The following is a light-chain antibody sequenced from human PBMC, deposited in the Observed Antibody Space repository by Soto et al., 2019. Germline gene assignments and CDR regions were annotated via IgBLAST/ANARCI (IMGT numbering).Light chain of an antibody. CDR1: TSNIGAGYE. Sequence: QSVLTQPPSVSGAPGQRVTISCTGSTSNIGAGYEVHWYQQLPGTAPKLLVSGHNIRPSGVPDRFSGFKSGASASLVITGLQAEDEADYYGQSSDNSLSGSGVFGGGTKVTVL. CDR3: QSSDNSLSGSGV. J-gene: IGLJ3*02. CDR2: GHN. V-gene: IGLV1-40*01.